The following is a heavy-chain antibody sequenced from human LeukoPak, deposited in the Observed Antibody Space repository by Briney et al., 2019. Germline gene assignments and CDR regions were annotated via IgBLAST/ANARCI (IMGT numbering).Heavy chain of an antibody. V-gene: IGHV3-21*01. J-gene: IGHJ4*02. CDR3: ARGAGGDSSSYYPYYFDY. D-gene: IGHD3-22*01. CDR2: ISSSSSSYI. Sequence: GGSLRLSCAASGFTFSSYSMNWVRQAPGKGLEWVSSISSSSSSYIYYADSVKGRFTISRDNAKNSLYLQMNSLRAEDTAVYYCARGAGGDSSSYYPYYFDYWGQGTLVTVSS. CDR1: GFTFSSYS.